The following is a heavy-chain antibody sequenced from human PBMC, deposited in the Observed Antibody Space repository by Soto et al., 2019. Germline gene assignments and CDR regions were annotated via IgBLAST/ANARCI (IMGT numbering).Heavy chain of an antibody. CDR3: AREPPPPTNDYDFWSGYFRPENY. Sequence: GGSLRLSCAASGFTFSSYSMNWVRQAPGKGLEWVSYISSSSSTIYYADSVKGRFTISRDNAKNSLYLQMNSLRAEDTAVYYCAREPPPPTNDYDFWSGYFRPENYWGQGTLVTVSS. CDR1: GFTFSSYS. CDR2: ISSSSSTI. D-gene: IGHD3-3*01. V-gene: IGHV3-48*01. J-gene: IGHJ4*02.